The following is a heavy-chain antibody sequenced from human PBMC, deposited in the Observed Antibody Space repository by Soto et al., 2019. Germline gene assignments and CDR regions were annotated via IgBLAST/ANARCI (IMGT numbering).Heavy chain of an antibody. CDR3: VREHRYCSGGSFHRKYYYYCYMDF. J-gene: IGHJ6*03. CDR1: GGSFSGYY. V-gene: IGHV4-34*01. D-gene: IGHD2-15*01. CDR2: INHSGST. Sequence: PSETLSLTCAVYGGSFSGYYWSWIRQPPGKGLEWIGEINHSGSTNYNPSLKSRVTISVDTSKNQFSLKLSSVTAADTAVYYCVREHRYCSGGSFHRKYYYYCYMDFWGKGTTVSVSS.